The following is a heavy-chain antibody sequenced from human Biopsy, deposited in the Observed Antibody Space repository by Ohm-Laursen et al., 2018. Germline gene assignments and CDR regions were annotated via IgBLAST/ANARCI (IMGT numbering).Heavy chain of an antibody. CDR3: AKNQAHNEGVTDHFDS. Sequence: SLRLSCAAAGFIFSRNAMSWVRQAPGKGLEWLSESSGSGDAKYYADSVEGRFTISKDISKNTLYLQMNSLSVDDTAIYYCAKNQAHNEGVTDHFDSWGQGTLVTVSS. D-gene: IGHD3-10*01. J-gene: IGHJ4*02. V-gene: IGHV3-23*01. CDR1: GFIFSRNA. CDR2: SSGSGDAK.